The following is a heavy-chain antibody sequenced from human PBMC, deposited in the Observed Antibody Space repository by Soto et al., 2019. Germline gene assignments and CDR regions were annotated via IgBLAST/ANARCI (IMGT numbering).Heavy chain of an antibody. CDR3: ARESLAAVAGTFDY. J-gene: IGHJ4*02. CDR2: ISYDGSNK. D-gene: IGHD6-19*01. CDR1: GFTFSSYA. Sequence: GGSLRLSCAASGFTFSSYAMHWVRQAPGKGLEWVAVISYDGSNKYYADSVKGRFTISRDNSKNTLYLQMNSLRAEDTAVYYCARESLAAVAGTFDYWGQGTLVPSPQ. V-gene: IGHV3-30-3*01.